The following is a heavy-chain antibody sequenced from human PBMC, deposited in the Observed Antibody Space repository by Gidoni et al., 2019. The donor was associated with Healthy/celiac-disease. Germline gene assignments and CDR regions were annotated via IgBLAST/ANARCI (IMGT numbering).Heavy chain of an antibody. V-gene: IGHV3-30-3*01. Sequence: QVQLVESGGGAVQPGRSLRLSCAASGFTFSSYAMHWVRQAPGKGLEWVAVISYDGSNKYYADSVKGRFTISRDNSKNTLYLQMNSLRAEDTAVYYCARDFSADFWSGYYGYYFDYWGQGTLVTVSS. CDR2: ISYDGSNK. J-gene: IGHJ4*02. CDR3: ARDFSADFWSGYYGYYFDY. D-gene: IGHD3-3*01. CDR1: GFTFSSYA.